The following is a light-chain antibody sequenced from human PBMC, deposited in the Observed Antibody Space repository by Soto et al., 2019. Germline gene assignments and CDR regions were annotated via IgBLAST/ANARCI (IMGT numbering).Light chain of an antibody. V-gene: IGLV2-23*02. CDR2: EVS. J-gene: IGLJ1*01. Sequence: QSALTQPASVSGSPGQSITISGTGTSSDIGGYDLVSWYQQHPGKAPKLIIYEVSKRPSGFSPRFSGSKSGNTASLTISGLQAEDEADYYCCSYAGSSDVFGPGTKVTVL. CDR1: SSDIGGYDL. CDR3: CSYAGSSDV.